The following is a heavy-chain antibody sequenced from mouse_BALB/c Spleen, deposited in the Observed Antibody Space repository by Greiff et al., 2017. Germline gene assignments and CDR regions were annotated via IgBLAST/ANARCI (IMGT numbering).Heavy chain of an antibody. J-gene: IGHJ3*01. Sequence: VQLQQSGPGLVQPSQSLSITCTVSGFSLTSYGVHWVRQSPGKGLEWLGVIWSGGSTDYNAAFISRLSISKDNSKSQVFFKMNSLQADDTAIYYCASPITSTGFAYWGQGTLVTVSA. V-gene: IGHV2-4-1*01. CDR2: IWSGGST. CDR1: GFSLTSYG. CDR3: ASPITSTGFAY. D-gene: IGHD1-1*01.